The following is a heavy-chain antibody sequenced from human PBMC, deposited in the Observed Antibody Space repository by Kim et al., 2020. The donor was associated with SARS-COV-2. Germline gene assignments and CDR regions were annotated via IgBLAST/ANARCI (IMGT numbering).Heavy chain of an antibody. CDR2: IYHSGST. CDR3: AVYSLSRVYFDY. V-gene: IGHV4-38-2*02. CDR1: GYSISSGYY. D-gene: IGHD6-13*01. Sequence: SETLSLTCTVSGYSISSGYYWGWIRQPPGKGLEWIGSIYHSGSTYYNPSLKSRVTISVDTSKNQFSLKMSSVTAADTAVYYCAVYSLSRVYFDYWGQGTLVTVSS. J-gene: IGHJ4*02.